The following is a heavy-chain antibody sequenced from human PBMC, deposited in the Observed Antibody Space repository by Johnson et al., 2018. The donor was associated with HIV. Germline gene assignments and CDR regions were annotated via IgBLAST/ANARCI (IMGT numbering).Heavy chain of an antibody. CDR2: IYSGAST. CDR1: GFTFDDHG. D-gene: IGHD7-27*01. Sequence: VQLVESGGGVVRPGGSLRLSCAASGFTFDDHGMSWVRQAPGKGLEWVSVIYSGASTYYADSVKGRFTISRDNSKNTLYLQMNSLRAEDTAVYYCARAIGNWDAFDIWGQGTMVTVSS. J-gene: IGHJ3*02. V-gene: IGHV3-66*02. CDR3: ARAIGNWDAFDI.